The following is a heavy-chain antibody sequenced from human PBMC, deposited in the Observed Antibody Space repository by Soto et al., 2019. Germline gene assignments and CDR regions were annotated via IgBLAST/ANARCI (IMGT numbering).Heavy chain of an antibody. CDR1: GFTFSDYY. CDR3: ARDLGYYESSGYFDY. V-gene: IGHV3-11*01. CDR2: IGSSDNII. Sequence: QVQLVESGGGLVKPGGSLRLSCAASGFTFSDYYMSWIRQAPGKGLECVSYIGSSDNIIYYADSVKGRFTISRDNAKNSLYLQMNSLRAEDTAVYYCARDLGYYESSGYFDYWGQGTLVTVSS. J-gene: IGHJ4*02. D-gene: IGHD3-22*01.